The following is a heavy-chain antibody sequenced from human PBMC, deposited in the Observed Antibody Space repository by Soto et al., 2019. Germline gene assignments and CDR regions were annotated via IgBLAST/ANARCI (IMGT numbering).Heavy chain of an antibody. V-gene: IGHV1-18*01. CDR1: GYTFTMYG. CDR3: ARDRPYSNHREVFDP. D-gene: IGHD4-4*01. CDR2: ISGFNGYT. Sequence: QIQLVQSGPEVRKPGASVKVSCKASGYTFTMYGIAWVRQAPGQGLEWMGWISGFNGYTNYAQKFKGRVTMTTDTSTSTAYMELRSLRSDDTAVYYCARDRPYSNHREVFDPWGQATLVTVSS. J-gene: IGHJ5*02.